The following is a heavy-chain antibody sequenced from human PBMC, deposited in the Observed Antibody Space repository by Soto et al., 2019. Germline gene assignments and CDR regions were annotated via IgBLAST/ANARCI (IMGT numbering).Heavy chain of an antibody. V-gene: IGHV5-51*01. CDR2: IYPGDSDA. D-gene: IGHD2-15*01. Sequence: GESLKISCKASGYNFISYWIAWVRQMPGKGLEWMGIIYPGDSDATYSPSFEGQVTFSVDKSITTAYLQWISLTAADTAVYYCARTVVGPTPYFDPWGQGTQVTVSS. J-gene: IGHJ4*02. CDR1: GYNFISYW. CDR3: ARTVVGPTPYFDP.